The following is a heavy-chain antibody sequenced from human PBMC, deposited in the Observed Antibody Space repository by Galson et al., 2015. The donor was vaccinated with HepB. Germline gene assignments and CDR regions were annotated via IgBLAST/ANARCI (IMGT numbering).Heavy chain of an antibody. J-gene: IGHJ6*02. Sequence: SLRLSCAASGFTFSSYAMSWVRQAPGKGLEWVSAISGSGGSTYYADSVKGRFTISRDNSKNTLYLQMNSLRAEDTAVYYCAKVWFGEFDYGMDVWGQGTTVTVSS. V-gene: IGHV3-23*01. CDR1: GFTFSSYA. CDR3: AKVWFGEFDYGMDV. D-gene: IGHD3-10*01. CDR2: ISGSGGST.